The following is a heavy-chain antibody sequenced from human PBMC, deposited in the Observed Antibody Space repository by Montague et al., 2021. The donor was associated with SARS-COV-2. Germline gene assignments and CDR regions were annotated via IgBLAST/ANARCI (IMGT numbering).Heavy chain of an antibody. V-gene: IGHV3-23*01. J-gene: IGHJ5*02. D-gene: IGHD2-15*01. Sequence: SLRLSCAASGFTFSSYAMSLFRQAPGKGLEWVSAISGSGGSTYYSDSVKVRFTISRDNSKNTLYLQMNSLRAEDTAVYYCAKDRIVVVVAALFDPWGQGTLVTVSS. CDR1: GFTFSSYA. CDR2: ISGSGGST. CDR3: AKDRIVVVVAALFDP.